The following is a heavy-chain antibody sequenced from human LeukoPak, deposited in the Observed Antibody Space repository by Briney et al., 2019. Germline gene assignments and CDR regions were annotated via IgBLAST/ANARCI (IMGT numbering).Heavy chain of an antibody. CDR1: GYTFTRYY. CDR2: INPTGGST. D-gene: IGHD5-12*01. Sequence: ASVKVSCKASGYTFTRYYMHWVRQAPGQGLEWMGLINPTGGSTGYAQKFQGRVTMTRDTSTSTVYMELSSLRSEDTAVYYCVRVGDSGYDYRGWIDPWGQGTLVTVSS. J-gene: IGHJ5*02. CDR3: VRVGDSGYDYRGWIDP. V-gene: IGHV1-46*01.